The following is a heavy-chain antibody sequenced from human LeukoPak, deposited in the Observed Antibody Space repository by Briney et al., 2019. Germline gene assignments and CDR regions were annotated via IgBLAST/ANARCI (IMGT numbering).Heavy chain of an antibody. V-gene: IGHV1-8*01. Sequence: ASVKVSCKASGYTFTSYDINWVRQAPGQGLEWMGWMNPNSGNTGYAQKFQGRVTITRNTSISTAYMELSSLRSEDTAVYYCARGAFRYCSGGSCYSDYWGQGTLVTVSS. D-gene: IGHD2-15*01. J-gene: IGHJ4*02. CDR2: MNPNSGNT. CDR3: ARGAFRYCSGGSCYSDY. CDR1: GYTFTSYD.